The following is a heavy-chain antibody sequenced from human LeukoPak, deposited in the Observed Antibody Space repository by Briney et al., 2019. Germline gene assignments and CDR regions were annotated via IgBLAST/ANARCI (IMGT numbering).Heavy chain of an antibody. CDR2: IYTSGST. CDR1: GGSISSGSYY. D-gene: IGHD4-11*01. Sequence: SQTLSLACTVSGGSISSGSYYWSWIRQPAGKGLEWIGRIYTSGSTNYNPSLKSRVTISVDTSKNQFSLKLSSVTAADTAVYYCARDFFDYRGAFDIWGQGKMVTVSS. CDR3: ARDFFDYRGAFDI. V-gene: IGHV4-61*02. J-gene: IGHJ3*02.